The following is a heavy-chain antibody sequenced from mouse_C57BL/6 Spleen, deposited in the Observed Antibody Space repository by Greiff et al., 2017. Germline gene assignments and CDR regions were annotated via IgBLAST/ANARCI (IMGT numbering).Heavy chain of an antibody. CDR1: GFTFTDYY. J-gene: IGHJ4*01. V-gene: IGHV7-3*01. Sequence: EVKLMESGGGLVQPGGSLSLSCAASGFTFTDYYLSWVRQPPGKALEWLGFIRNKANGYSTEYSASVKGRFTISRDNSQSILYLQMNALRAEDSATYYCARGSGDYLYAMDDWGQGTSVTVSS. CDR2: IRNKANGYST. CDR3: ARGSGDYLYAMDD. D-gene: IGHD2-4*01.